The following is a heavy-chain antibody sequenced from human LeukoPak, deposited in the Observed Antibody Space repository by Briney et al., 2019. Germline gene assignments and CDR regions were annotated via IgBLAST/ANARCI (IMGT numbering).Heavy chain of an antibody. CDR3: ARPWEGANVFFAFDI. Sequence: GASVKVSCKASGGTFSSYAISWVRQAPGQGLEWMGGIIPIFGTANYAQKFQGRVTITADKSTSTAYMELSSLRSEDTAVYYCARPWEGANVFFAFDIWGQGTMVTVSS. CDR2: IIPIFGTA. V-gene: IGHV1-69*06. D-gene: IGHD1-26*01. J-gene: IGHJ3*02. CDR1: GGTFSSYA.